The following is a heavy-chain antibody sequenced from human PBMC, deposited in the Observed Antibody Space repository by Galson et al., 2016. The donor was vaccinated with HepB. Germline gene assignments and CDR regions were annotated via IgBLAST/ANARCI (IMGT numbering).Heavy chain of an antibody. J-gene: IGHJ3*01. Sequence: SLRLSCAGSGLTFSKSNLGWLRQAPGQGLGWVSDLHGDGTTYYTDSVPGRFAISRDDSKNKLYLQMNTLRAEDTGIYYCAGAWKWGQGTMVTVSS. V-gene: IGHV3-23*01. CDR3: AGAWK. D-gene: IGHD1-1*01. CDR1: GLTFSKSN. CDR2: LHGDGTT.